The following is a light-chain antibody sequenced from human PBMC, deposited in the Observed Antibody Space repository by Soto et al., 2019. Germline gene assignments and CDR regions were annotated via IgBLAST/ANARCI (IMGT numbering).Light chain of an antibody. CDR1: QSVSSNY. CDR2: GAS. Sequence: EIVLTQSPGTLSLSPGERATLSCRASQSVSSNYLAWYQQKPGQAPRLLIYGASSRATGIPDRFSGSGSGTDFTLTISRLEPEDFAVYYCQQYESSRTFGQGTKVEIK. V-gene: IGKV3-20*01. J-gene: IGKJ1*01. CDR3: QQYESSRT.